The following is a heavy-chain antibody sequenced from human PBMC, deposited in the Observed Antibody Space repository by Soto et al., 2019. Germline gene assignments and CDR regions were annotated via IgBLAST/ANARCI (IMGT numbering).Heavy chain of an antibody. Sequence: ASVKVSCKASGYTFTSYDINWVRQATGQGLEWMGWMNPNSGNTCYAQKFQGRVTMTRNTSISTAYMELSSLRSEDTAVYYCARVLDYGDYFLYYYYYGMDVWGQGTTVTVSS. CDR2: MNPNSGNT. D-gene: IGHD4-17*01. V-gene: IGHV1-8*01. J-gene: IGHJ6*02. CDR1: GYTFTSYD. CDR3: ARVLDYGDYFLYYYYYGMDV.